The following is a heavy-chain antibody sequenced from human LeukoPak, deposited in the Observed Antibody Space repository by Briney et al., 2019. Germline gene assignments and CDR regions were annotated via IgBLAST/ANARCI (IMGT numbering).Heavy chain of an antibody. V-gene: IGHV3-23*01. Sequence: GGSLRLSCAASGFTFSNYAMNWVRQAPGKGLEWVSTISGSGGSTYYADSVKGRFTISRDNSKNTLYLEVNSLRAEDTAVYYCAKDRDCSGGSCLDAFGVGPRDKGQRLF. J-gene: IGHJ3*01. CDR3: AKDRDCSGGSCLDAFGV. CDR1: GFTFSNYA. CDR2: ISGSGGST. D-gene: IGHD2-15*01.